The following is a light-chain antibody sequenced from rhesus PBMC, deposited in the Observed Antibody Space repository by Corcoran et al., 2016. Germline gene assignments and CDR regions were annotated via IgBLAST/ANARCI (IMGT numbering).Light chain of an antibody. CDR3: QQSNDWRT. CDR1: QSVGST. V-gene: IGKV3-42*03. CDR2: GAA. J-gene: IGKJ1*01. Sequence: EIVLTQSPATLSLSPGERATLSCRASQSVGSTFVWSQQKPDHVPRLHIYGAANRATGIPDRFSGRGSGTDLTLTISSLEPEDCAVYFCQQSNDWRTFGQGTKVEIK.